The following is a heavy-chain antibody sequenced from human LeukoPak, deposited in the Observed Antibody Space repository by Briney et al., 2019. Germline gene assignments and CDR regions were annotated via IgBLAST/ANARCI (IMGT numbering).Heavy chain of an antibody. V-gene: IGHV4-39*01. CDR1: GGSISSSSYY. CDR2: IYYSGST. CDR3: ARHVSHYHYYDSSGYYPYAFDI. Sequence: SETLSLTCTVSGGSISSSSYYWGWIRQPPGKGLEWIGSIYYSGSTYYNPSLKSRVTISVDTSKNQFSLKLSSVTAADTAVYYCARHVSHYHYYDSSGYYPYAFDIWGQGTMVTVSS. J-gene: IGHJ3*02. D-gene: IGHD3-22*01.